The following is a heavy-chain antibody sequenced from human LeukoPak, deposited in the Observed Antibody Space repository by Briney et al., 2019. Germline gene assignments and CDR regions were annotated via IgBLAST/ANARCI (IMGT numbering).Heavy chain of an antibody. CDR2: IIPIFGTA. D-gene: IGHD3-22*01. V-gene: IGHV1-69*05. CDR1: GGTFSSYA. J-gene: IGHJ4*02. CDR3: ARDPGRGSYDYDSSGWLLDY. Sequence: SVKVSCKASGGTFSSYAISWVRQAPGQGLEWMGRIIPIFGTAHYAQKFQGRVTITTDESTSTAYMELSSLRSEDTAVYYCARDPGRGSYDYDSSGWLLDYWGQGTLVTVSS.